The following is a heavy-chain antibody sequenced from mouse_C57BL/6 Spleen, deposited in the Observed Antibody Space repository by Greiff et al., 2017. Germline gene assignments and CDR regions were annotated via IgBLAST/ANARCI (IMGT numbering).Heavy chain of an antibody. D-gene: IGHD2-2*01. CDR1: GFTFSSYA. CDR3: ERSLYYGNDVHYFDD. J-gene: IGHJ2*01. CDR2: ISDGGSYT. V-gene: IGHV5-4*03. Sequence: EVNVVESGGGLVKPGGSLKLSCAASGFTFSSYAMSWVRQTPEKRLEWVATISDGGSYTYYPDNVTGPFTISRDSTKNNLYLQMRQLKSEDAAMYYCERSLYYGNDVHYFDDWGQGTTLTVSA.